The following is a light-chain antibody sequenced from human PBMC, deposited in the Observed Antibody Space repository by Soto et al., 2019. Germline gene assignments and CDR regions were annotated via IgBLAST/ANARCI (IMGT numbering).Light chain of an antibody. J-gene: IGLJ2*01. CDR1: SSNVGRNT. Sequence: QSVLTQPPSASGTPGQRVTISCSGSSSNVGRNTVNWYQQLPGTAPKLLIYSNNQRPSGVPDRFSGSKSGTSASLAISGLQSEDEADYYCAAWDDSLNAVVFGEGTKLTVL. CDR3: AAWDDSLNAVV. V-gene: IGLV1-44*01. CDR2: SNN.